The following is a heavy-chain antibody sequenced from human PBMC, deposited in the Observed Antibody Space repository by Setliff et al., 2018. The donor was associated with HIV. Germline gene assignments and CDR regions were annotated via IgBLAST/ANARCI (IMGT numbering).Heavy chain of an antibody. CDR3: ARDLAWPGYFDY. V-gene: IGHV4-59*11. CDR1: GGSIRSHY. Sequence: PSETLSLTCTVSGGSIRSHYWSWIRQPPGKGLEWIGSFYRTGSTPYNPSLKSRTTMSLDTSRNQVSLKLSSVSAADTAVYYCARDLAWPGYFDYWGQGTLVTVSS. CDR2: FYRTGST. J-gene: IGHJ4*02. D-gene: IGHD3-10*01.